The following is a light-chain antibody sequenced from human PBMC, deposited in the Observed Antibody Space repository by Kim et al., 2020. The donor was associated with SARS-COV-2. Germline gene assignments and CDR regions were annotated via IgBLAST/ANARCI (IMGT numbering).Light chain of an antibody. CDR2: AAS. CDR1: QSVGSSY. Sequence: SPGERAPLSCRASQSVGSSYLAWYQQKPGQAPRLLIYAASSRATGIPGRFSGSGSGTDFTLTITRLEPEDAALYYCQQYVTSPPYTFGQGTKLEI. CDR3: QQYVTSPPYT. J-gene: IGKJ2*01. V-gene: IGKV3-20*01.